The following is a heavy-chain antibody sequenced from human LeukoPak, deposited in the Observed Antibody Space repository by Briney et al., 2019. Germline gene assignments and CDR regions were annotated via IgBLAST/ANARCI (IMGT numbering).Heavy chain of an antibody. CDR2: INHSGST. Sequence: SETLSLTCAVYGGSFSGYYWSWIRQPPGKGLEWIGEINHSGSTNYNPSLKGRVTISVDTSKNQFSLKLSSVTAADTAVYYCARGFIAVAAPGWFDPWGQGTLVTVSS. CDR3: ARGFIAVAAPGWFDP. J-gene: IGHJ5*02. V-gene: IGHV4-34*01. CDR1: GGSFSGYY. D-gene: IGHD6-19*01.